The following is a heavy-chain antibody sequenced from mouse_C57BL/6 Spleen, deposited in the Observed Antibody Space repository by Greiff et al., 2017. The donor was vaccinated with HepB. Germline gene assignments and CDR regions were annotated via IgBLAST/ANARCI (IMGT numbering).Heavy chain of an antibody. CDR3: ARSPNYYGSSYNDYAMDY. D-gene: IGHD1-1*01. J-gene: IGHJ4*01. Sequence: VQLQQSGAELARPGASVKLSCKASGYTFTSYGISWVKQRTGQGLEWIGEIYPRSGNTYYNEKFKGKATLTADKSSSTAYMELRSLTSEDSAVYFCARSPNYYGSSYNDYAMDYWGQGTSVTVSS. CDR2: IYPRSGNT. V-gene: IGHV1-81*01. CDR1: GYTFTSYG.